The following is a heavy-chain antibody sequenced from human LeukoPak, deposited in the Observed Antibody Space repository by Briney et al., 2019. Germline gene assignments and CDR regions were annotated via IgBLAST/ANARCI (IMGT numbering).Heavy chain of an antibody. CDR3: ARGITIVVVPAASAFDI. Sequence: MPSETLSLTCTVSGGSISSYYWSWIRQPPGKGLEWIGYIYYSGSTNYNPSLKSRVTISVDTSKNQFSLKLSSVTAADTAVDYCARGITIVVVPAASAFDIWGQGTMVTVSS. D-gene: IGHD2-2*01. J-gene: IGHJ3*02. CDR1: GGSISSYY. CDR2: IYYSGST. V-gene: IGHV4-59*08.